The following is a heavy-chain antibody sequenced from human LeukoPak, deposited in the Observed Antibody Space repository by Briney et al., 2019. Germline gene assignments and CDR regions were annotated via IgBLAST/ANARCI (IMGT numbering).Heavy chain of an antibody. Sequence: SETLSLTCTVSGGSSSSNYWSWIRQPPGKALEWIGNIFYSGSTYYSPSLKSRVTISLDTSRNQFSLKLNSVTAADTAVYYCAKSNGYGLIDIWGQGTMVTVSS. J-gene: IGHJ3*02. V-gene: IGHV4-59*12. CDR3: AKSNGYGLIDI. CDR2: IFYSGST. D-gene: IGHD3-10*01. CDR1: GGSSSSNY.